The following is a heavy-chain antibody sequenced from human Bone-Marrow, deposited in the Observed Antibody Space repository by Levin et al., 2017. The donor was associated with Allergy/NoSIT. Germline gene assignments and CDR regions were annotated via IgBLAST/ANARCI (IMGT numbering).Heavy chain of an antibody. CDR1: GFTFSNYF. J-gene: IGHJ4*02. Sequence: AASVKVSCVASGFTFSNYFMGWVRQAPGKGLEWVSVITKNGDTTYYAGSVKGRFTISRDNSESTLYVQMNSLRAEDTAVYYCKRWFPWGYDYFDFLGQGTLVTVTS. CDR2: ITKNGDTT. CDR3: KRWFPWGYDYFDF. D-gene: IGHD5-24*01. V-gene: IGHV3-23*01.